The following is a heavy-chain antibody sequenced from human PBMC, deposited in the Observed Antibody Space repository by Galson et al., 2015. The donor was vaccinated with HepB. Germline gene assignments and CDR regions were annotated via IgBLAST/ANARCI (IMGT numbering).Heavy chain of an antibody. D-gene: IGHD3-3*01. V-gene: IGHV3-74*01. CDR3: ARESITIFGVPWFDP. J-gene: IGHJ5*02. CDR1: GFTLSSYW. Sequence: SLRLSCAASGFTLSSYWMHWVRQAPGKGLVWVSRINSDGSSTSYADSVKGRFTISRDNAKNTLYLQMNSLRAEDTAVYYCARESITIFGVPWFDPWGQGTLVTVSS. CDR2: INSDGSST.